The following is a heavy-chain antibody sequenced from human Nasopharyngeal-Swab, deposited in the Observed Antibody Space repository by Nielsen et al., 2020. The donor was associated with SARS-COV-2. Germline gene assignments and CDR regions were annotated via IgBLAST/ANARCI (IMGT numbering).Heavy chain of an antibody. J-gene: IGHJ4*02. D-gene: IGHD6-13*01. CDR3: ARHVSSSWYAAVAGIRAFDY. CDR2: TYYSGST. V-gene: IGHV4-39*01. Sequence: RQAPGKGLEWIGSTYYSGSTYYNPSLKSRVTISVDTSKNRFSLKLSSVTAADTAVYYCARHVSSSWYAAVAGIRAFDYWGQGTLVTVSS.